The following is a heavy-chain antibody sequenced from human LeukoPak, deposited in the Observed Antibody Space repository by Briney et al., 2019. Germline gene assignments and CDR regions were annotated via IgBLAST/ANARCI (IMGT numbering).Heavy chain of an antibody. CDR3: AKDICLSLGYSSGWCGFVY. J-gene: IGHJ4*02. CDR2: ISWNSGSI. CDR1: GFTFDDYA. Sequence: PGRSLRLSCAASGFTFDDYAMHWVRHAPGKGLEWVSGISWNSGSIGYADSVKGRFTISRDNAKNSLYLQMNSLRAEDTALYYCAKDICLSLGYSSGWCGFVYWGQGTLVTVSS. V-gene: IGHV3-9*01. D-gene: IGHD6-19*01.